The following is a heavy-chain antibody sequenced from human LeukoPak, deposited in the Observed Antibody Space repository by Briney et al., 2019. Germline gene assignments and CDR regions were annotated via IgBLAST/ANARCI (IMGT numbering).Heavy chain of an antibody. J-gene: IGHJ4*02. Sequence: PGGSLRLSCAAPGFTFSNYGMSWVRQAPGKGLEWVSTINENAANTHYADSVKGRFTISRDNSKNTLLLQMNSLRADDTALYYCTKGDGGWYPIDYWGQGTLVIVSS. V-gene: IGHV3-23*01. CDR3: TKGDGGWYPIDY. CDR2: INENAANT. D-gene: IGHD6-19*01. CDR1: GFTFSNYG.